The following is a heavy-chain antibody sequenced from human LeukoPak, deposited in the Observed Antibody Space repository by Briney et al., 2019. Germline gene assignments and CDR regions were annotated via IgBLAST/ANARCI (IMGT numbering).Heavy chain of an antibody. CDR2: ISGSGGST. Sequence: RGSLRLSCAASGFTFSSYGMSWVRQAPGKGLEWVSAISGSGGSTYYADSVKGRFTISRDNSKNTLYLQMNSLRAEDTAVYYCAKKYQGGWYLPNWFDPWGQGTLVTVSS. D-gene: IGHD6-19*01. CDR3: AKKYQGGWYLPNWFDP. J-gene: IGHJ5*02. V-gene: IGHV3-23*01. CDR1: GFTFSSYG.